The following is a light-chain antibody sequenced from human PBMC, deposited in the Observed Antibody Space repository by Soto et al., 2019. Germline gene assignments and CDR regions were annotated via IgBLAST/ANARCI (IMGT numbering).Light chain of an antibody. J-gene: IGLJ3*02. CDR2: EGS. V-gene: IGLV2-23*01. CDR1: SSDVGSYKF. Sequence: QSALTQAASVSGSPGQSITISCTGTSSDVGSYKFVSWYQQHPGKAPKLMIYEGSKRPSGVSNRFSGSKSGNTASLTISGLQAEDEADYYCCSYAGDSAWVFGGGTKVTVL. CDR3: CSYAGDSAWV.